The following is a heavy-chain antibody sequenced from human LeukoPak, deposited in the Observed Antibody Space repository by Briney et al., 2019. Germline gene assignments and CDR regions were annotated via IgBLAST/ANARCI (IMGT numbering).Heavy chain of an antibody. D-gene: IGHD3-10*01. CDR1: GGSISSYY. V-gene: IGHV4-4*07. CDR3: ARTRYYYNSRSYGAPYYFDY. CDR2: INTSGST. Sequence: SETLSLTCTVSGGSISSYYWSWIRQPAGKGLEWIGRINTSGSTNYNPSLKSRVTISVDTSKNQFSLKLSSVTAADTAVYYCARTRYYYNSRSYGAPYYFDYWGQGTLVTVSS. J-gene: IGHJ4*02.